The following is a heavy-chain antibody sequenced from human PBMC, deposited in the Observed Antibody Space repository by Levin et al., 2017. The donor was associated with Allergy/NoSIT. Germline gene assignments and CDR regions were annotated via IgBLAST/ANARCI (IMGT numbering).Heavy chain of an antibody. CDR1: GFSFSTYA. CDR2: IRGRGGST. J-gene: IGHJ1*01. V-gene: IGHV3-23*01. Sequence: GGSLRLSCVASGFSFSTYAMGWVRQAPGKGLEWVSIIRGRGGSTYYADSVKGRFTISRDNSMNTLYLHLDSLRVEDTAVYYCAKDRGYYDFWSGFSDWGQGTLVIVSS. CDR3: AKDRGYYDFWSGFSD. D-gene: IGHD3-3*01.